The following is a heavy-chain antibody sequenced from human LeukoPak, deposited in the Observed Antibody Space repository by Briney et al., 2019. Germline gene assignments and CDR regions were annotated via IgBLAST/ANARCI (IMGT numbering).Heavy chain of an antibody. CDR2: IYYSGST. V-gene: IGHV4-31*03. Sequence: PSQTLSLTCTVSGGSISSGGYYWSWIRQYPGKGLEWIGYIYYSGSTYYNPSLKSRVTISVDTSNNQFSLKLSSVTAADTAVYYCARIGYSGYDFDYWGQGTLVTVSS. D-gene: IGHD5-12*01. J-gene: IGHJ4*02. CDR1: GGSISSGGYY. CDR3: ARIGYSGYDFDY.